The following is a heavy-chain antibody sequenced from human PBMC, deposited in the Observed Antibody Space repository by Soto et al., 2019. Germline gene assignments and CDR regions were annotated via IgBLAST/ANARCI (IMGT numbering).Heavy chain of an antibody. J-gene: IGHJ4*02. D-gene: IGHD1-26*01. CDR1: GFTFSTSA. V-gene: IGHV3-23*01. CDR2: ISGSGVGT. CDR3: ARDSTDADSGSYSGDY. Sequence: GGSLRLSCTASGFTFSTSAMSWVRQAPGRGLEWVSGISGSGVGTYYADSVKGRFTISRDNAKNSLFLHMNSLRDEDTAVYYCARDSTDADSGSYSGDYWGQGTLVTVSS.